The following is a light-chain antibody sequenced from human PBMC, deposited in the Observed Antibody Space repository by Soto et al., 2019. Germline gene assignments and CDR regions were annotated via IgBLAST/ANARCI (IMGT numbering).Light chain of an antibody. CDR2: GAS. V-gene: IGKV3-15*01. J-gene: IGKJ3*01. Sequence: EIVMTQSPATLSVSPGERATLSCRASQSVSGNLAWYQQKPGQAPRLLIYGASTRAAGIPARFSGSGSGTEFTLTISSLQSEDFAVYYCQQYNNWPFTFGPGTKVDIK. CDR1: QSVSGN. CDR3: QQYNNWPFT.